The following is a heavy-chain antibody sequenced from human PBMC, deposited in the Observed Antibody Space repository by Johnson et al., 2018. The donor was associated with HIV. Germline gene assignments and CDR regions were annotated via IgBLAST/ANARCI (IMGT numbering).Heavy chain of an antibody. CDR2: ISWNSGSI. D-gene: IGHD4-17*01. V-gene: IGHV3-9*01. Sequence: QLVESGGGLVQPGRSLRLSCEASGFTFDDYAMHWVRQAPGKGLEWVSGISWNSGSIGYADSVKGRFTISRDNAKNSLYPQMNSLRAEDTAVYYCAREVTKDAFDSWGQGTMVTVSS. CDR3: AREVTKDAFDS. J-gene: IGHJ3*02. CDR1: GFTFDDYA.